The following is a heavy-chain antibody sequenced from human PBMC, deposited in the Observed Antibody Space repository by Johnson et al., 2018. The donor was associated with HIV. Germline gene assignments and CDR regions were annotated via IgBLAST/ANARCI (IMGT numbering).Heavy chain of an antibody. CDR2: ISGSGGST. CDR3: ARELRGGHTDAFDI. CDR1: GFTFSSYA. J-gene: IGHJ3*02. D-gene: IGHD5-18*01. Sequence: VQLVESGGGVVQPGRSLRLSCAASGFTFSSYAMSWVRQAPGKGLEWVSAISGSGGSTYYADSVKGRFTISRDNAKNSLYLQMNSLRAEDTAVYYCARELRGGHTDAFDIWGQGTMVTVS. V-gene: IGHV3-23*04.